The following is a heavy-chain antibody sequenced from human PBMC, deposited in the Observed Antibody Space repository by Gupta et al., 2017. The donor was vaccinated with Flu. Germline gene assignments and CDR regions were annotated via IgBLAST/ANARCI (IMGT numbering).Heavy chain of an antibody. Sequence: MSWIRQAPGKGPEWVAYITSRGRNVYYADSGQGRFTVTRDNARNSVYLHMHNLRHQETAIYYCARDRRDLEKCYYYYYLDVWGEGATVTVSS. CDR2: ITSRGRNV. J-gene: IGHJ6*03. CDR3: ARDRRDLEKCYYYYYLDV. V-gene: IGHV3-11*01.